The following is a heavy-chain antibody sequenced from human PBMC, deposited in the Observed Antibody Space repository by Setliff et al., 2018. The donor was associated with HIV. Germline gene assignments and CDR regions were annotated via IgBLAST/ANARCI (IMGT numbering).Heavy chain of an antibody. J-gene: IGHJ4*02. CDR1: GGSTDSGSYY. CDR3: ARGAELLWFGELHNIPYFDY. D-gene: IGHD3-10*01. Sequence: SETLSLTCTVSGGSTDSGSYYWAWIRQPPGKGLEWIGSMYYTGSTYYNPSLKSRVTISIDTSKNQFSLKLNSVTAADTAVYYCARGAELLWFGELHNIPYFDYWGQGTLVTVSS. CDR2: MYYTGST. V-gene: IGHV4-39*01.